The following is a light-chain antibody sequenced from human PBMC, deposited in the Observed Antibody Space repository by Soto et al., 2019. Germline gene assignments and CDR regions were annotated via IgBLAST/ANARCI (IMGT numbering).Light chain of an antibody. CDR1: QSISTW. Sequence: DIQMTQSPSTPSASVGDRVTITCRASQSISTWLAWYQQKPGKAPNLLIYKASSLESGVPSRFSGSGSGTEFTLTISSLQPDDFATYYCQQYNSFPTFGGGTKVEIK. J-gene: IGKJ4*01. CDR2: KAS. V-gene: IGKV1-5*03. CDR3: QQYNSFPT.